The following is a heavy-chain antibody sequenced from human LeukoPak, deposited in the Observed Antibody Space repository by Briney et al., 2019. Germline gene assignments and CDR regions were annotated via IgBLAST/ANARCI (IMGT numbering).Heavy chain of an antibody. V-gene: IGHV3-73*01. Sequence: VGSLRLSCAASGFTFSGSAMHWVRQASGKGLEWVGRIRGKANNYATAYAASVKGRFTISRDDSKNTAYLQMNSLKTEDTAVYYSTRETFDYWGQGTLVTVSS. CDR2: IRGKANNYAT. J-gene: IGHJ4*02. CDR1: GFTFSGSA. CDR3: TRETFDY.